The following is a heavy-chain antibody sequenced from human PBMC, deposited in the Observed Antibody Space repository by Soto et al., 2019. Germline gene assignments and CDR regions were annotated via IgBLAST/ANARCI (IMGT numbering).Heavy chain of an antibody. CDR2: FDPEDGET. D-gene: IGHD5-12*01. CDR1: GYTITELS. CDR3: ATTQRRYSGYDWSYYYYMDV. Sequence: ASVKVSCKVSGYTITELSMHWVRQAPGKGLEWMGGFDPEDGETIYAQKFQGRVTMTEDTSTDTAYMELSSLRSEDTAVYYCATTQRRYSGYDWSYYYYMDVWGKGTTVTVSS. J-gene: IGHJ6*03. V-gene: IGHV1-24*01.